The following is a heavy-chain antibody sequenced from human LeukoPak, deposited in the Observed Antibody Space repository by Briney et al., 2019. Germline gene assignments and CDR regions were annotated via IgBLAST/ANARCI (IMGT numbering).Heavy chain of an antibody. V-gene: IGHV3-23*01. CDR2: ISGSGGST. D-gene: IGHD1-26*01. Sequence: PGGSLRLSYAASGFTFSSYAMSWVRQAPGKGLEWVSAISGSGGSTYYADSVKGRFTISRDNSKNPLYLQMNSLRAEDTAVYYCAKGYPYSGSYPNYFDYWGQGTLVTVSS. CDR1: GFTFSSYA. CDR3: AKGYPYSGSYPNYFDY. J-gene: IGHJ4*02.